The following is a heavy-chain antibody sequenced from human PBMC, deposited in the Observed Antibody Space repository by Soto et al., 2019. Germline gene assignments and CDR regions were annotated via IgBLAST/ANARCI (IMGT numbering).Heavy chain of an antibody. D-gene: IGHD1-26*01. CDR1: GFTFSNYA. V-gene: IGHV3-30-3*01. J-gene: IGHJ4*02. CDR3: ARTRSPVGTPFDF. CDR2: ISYEGNNK. Sequence: QVQLVESGGGVVQPGRSLRLSCAASGFTFSNYAMHWVRQAPGKGLEWVADISYEGNNKYYADSVKGRFTISRDNSKNTLYLQMNSLRAEDTAVFYCARTRSPVGTPFDFWGQGTLVTVSS.